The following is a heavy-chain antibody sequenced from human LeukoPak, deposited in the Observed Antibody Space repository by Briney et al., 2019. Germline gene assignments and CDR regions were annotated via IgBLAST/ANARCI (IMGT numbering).Heavy chain of an antibody. V-gene: IGHV3-49*04. Sequence: PGGSLRLSCTASGFIFGDYAMSWVRQAPGKGLEWVGFIRSKAYGGTTEYAASVKGRFTISRDDSKSIAYLQMNSLKTEDTAVYYCTRDPGLGIAVAGEVDYYYYYYYMDVWGKGTTVTVSS. D-gene: IGHD6-19*01. J-gene: IGHJ6*03. CDR3: TRDPGLGIAVAGEVDYYYYYYYMDV. CDR2: IRSKAYGGTT. CDR1: GFIFGDYA.